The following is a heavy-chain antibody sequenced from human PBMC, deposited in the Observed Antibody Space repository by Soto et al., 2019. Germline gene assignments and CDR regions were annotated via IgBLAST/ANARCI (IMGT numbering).Heavy chain of an antibody. V-gene: IGHV3-23*01. CDR1: GFTFSSYA. J-gene: IGHJ3*02. CDR3: ARDRSHWGLRHDDACDI. CDR2: ISGSGGST. D-gene: IGHD7-27*01. Sequence: EVQLLESGGGLVQPGGSLSLSCAASGFTFSSYAMSWVRQAPGKGLEWVSAISGSGGSTYYADSVKGRFTISRDNSKHTRYLHMNSVRVEDTAVYYCARDRSHWGLRHDDACDIWGQRTMVTVSS.